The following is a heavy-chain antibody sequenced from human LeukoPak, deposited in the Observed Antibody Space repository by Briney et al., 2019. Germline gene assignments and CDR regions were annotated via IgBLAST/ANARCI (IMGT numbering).Heavy chain of an antibody. D-gene: IGHD2-2*01. CDR3: ARDSYCSSTSCPDAFDI. J-gene: IGHJ3*02. CDR2: ISSSGSTI. V-gene: IGHV3-48*03. Sequence: PGGSLRLSCAASGFTFSSYKMDWVRQAPGKGLEWVSYISSSGSTIYYAGSVTGRFTISRDNAKNSLFLQMNSLRAEDTALYYCARDSYCSSTSCPDAFDIWGQGTMVTVSS. CDR1: GFTFSSYK.